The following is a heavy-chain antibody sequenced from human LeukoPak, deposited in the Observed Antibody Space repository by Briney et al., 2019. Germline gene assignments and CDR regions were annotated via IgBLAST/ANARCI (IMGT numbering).Heavy chain of an antibody. CDR1: GYTFSSYG. Sequence: EASVKVSCKASGYTFSSYGISWVRQAPGQGLEWMGWISGYTGNTNYAQNLQGRVTMTTDTSTSTAYMELRSLRSDDTAVYYCARATRLDYFDYWGQGTLVTVSS. CDR3: ARATRLDYFDY. CDR2: ISGYTGNT. D-gene: IGHD6-25*01. J-gene: IGHJ4*02. V-gene: IGHV1-18*01.